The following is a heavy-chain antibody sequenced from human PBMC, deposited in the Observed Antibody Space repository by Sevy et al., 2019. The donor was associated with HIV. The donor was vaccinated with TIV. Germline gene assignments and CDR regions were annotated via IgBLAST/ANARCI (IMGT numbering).Heavy chain of an antibody. CDR3: AKDRAASGPGWYFDL. CDR2: INWDSGRM. V-gene: IGHV3-9*01. CDR1: GFTFDDFA. J-gene: IGHJ2*01. Sequence: GGSLRLSCAASGFTFDDFAMHWVRQSPGKGLEWVSGINWDSGRMEYADSVKGRFTISRDNAKNSLYLQMNSLRHEDTAFYYCAKDRAASGPGWYFDLWGRGTLLTVSS. D-gene: IGHD6-13*01.